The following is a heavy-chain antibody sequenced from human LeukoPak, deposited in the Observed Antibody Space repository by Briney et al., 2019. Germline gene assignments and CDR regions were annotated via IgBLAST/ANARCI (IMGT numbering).Heavy chain of an antibody. D-gene: IGHD2-15*01. CDR3: ASLPSPVGAPQHPPESYYYYGMDV. V-gene: IGHV4-39*07. CDR1: GGSISSGGYY. Sequence: PSETLSLTCTVSGGSISSGGYYWSWIRQPPGKGLEWIGEINHSGSTNYNPSLKSRVTISVDTSKNQFSLKLGSVTAADTAVYYCASLPSPVGAPQHPPESYYYYGMDVWGQGTTVTVSS. J-gene: IGHJ6*02. CDR2: INHSGST.